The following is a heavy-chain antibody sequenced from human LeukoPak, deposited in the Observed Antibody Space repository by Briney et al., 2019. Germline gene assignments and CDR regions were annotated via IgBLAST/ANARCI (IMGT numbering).Heavy chain of an antibody. Sequence: PSETLSLTCTVSGDSISTYYWSWVRQPPGKGLEWLGYIYYGGNNKYNPSLKSRVTISVNPSKNQFSLKLSSVTAVDTAVYYCARDNDISRGFYYAMDVWGQGTTVIVSS. CDR3: ARDNDISRGFYYAMDV. V-gene: IGHV4-59*01. D-gene: IGHD3-9*01. J-gene: IGHJ6*02. CDR1: GDSISTYY. CDR2: IYYGGNN.